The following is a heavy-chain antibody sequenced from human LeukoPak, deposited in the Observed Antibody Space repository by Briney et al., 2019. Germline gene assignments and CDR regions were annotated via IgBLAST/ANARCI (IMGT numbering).Heavy chain of an antibody. J-gene: IGHJ4*02. Sequence: GASVKVSCKASGYTFTGYYMHWVRQAPGQGLEWMGWINPNSGGTNYAQKFQGRVTMTRDTSISTAYMELSRLRSDDTAVYYCARESPDLDYSCDYWGQGTPVTVSS. CDR2: INPNSGGT. CDR3: ARESPDLDYSCDY. CDR1: GYTFTGYY. V-gene: IGHV1-2*02. D-gene: IGHD4-11*01.